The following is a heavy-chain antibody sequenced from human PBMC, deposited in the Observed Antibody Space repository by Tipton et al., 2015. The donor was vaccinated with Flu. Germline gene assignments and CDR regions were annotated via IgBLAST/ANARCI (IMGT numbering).Heavy chain of an antibody. Sequence: TLSLTCTVSGGSISSYYWRWIRQPPGKGLEWIGYIYYSGSTNYNPSLKRRVTISVDTSKNQFSLQLSSVTAADTAVYYCARDQNGSGKLDYWGQGTLVTVSS. CDR3: ARDQNGSGKLDY. V-gene: IGHV4-59*01. CDR1: GGSISSYY. J-gene: IGHJ4*02. CDR2: IYYSGST. D-gene: IGHD3-10*01.